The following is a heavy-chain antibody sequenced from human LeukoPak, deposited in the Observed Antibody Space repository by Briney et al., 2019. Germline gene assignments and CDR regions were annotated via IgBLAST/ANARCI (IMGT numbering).Heavy chain of an antibody. CDR3: ARGSRGAVAGDVVWGYYYYYYMDV. Sequence: SEALSLTCTVSGGSLSSYYWSWIRQPPGKGLEGVGEINYSGSSNYNPSLKSRVTISADTSKNQFSLKLSSVTAADTAVYYCARGSRGAVAGDVVWGYYYYYYMDVWGKGTSVTV. CDR1: GGSLSSYY. D-gene: IGHD6-19*01. J-gene: IGHJ6*03. CDR2: INYSGSS. V-gene: IGHV4-34*01.